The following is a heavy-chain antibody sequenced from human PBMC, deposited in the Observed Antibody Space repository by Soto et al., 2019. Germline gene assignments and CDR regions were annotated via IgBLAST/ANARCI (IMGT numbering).Heavy chain of an antibody. J-gene: IGHJ4*02. CDR1: GGSISSYY. V-gene: IGHV4-59*01. CDR2: IYYSGST. Sequence: SETLSLTCTVSGGSISSYYWSWIRQPPGKGLEWIGYIYYSGSTNYNPSLKSRVTISVDTSKNQFSLKLSSVTAADTAVYYCARQIRPYYYGSGSYDYWGQGTLVTVSS. CDR3: ARQIRPYYYGSGSYDY. D-gene: IGHD3-10*01.